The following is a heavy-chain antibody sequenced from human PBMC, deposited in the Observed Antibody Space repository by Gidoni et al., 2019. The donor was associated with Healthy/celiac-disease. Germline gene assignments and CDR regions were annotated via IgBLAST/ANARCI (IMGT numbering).Heavy chain of an antibody. J-gene: IGHJ6*03. V-gene: IGHV4-59*01. CDR3: ARAVADDYYYYYYMDV. CDR1: GGSISSYY. CDR2: IYYSGST. Sequence: QVQLQESGPGLVKPSETLSLTCTVSGGSISSYYWSWIRQPPGKGLEWIGYIYYSGSTNYNPSLKSRVTISVDTSKNQFSLKLSSVTAADTAVYYCARAVADDYYYYYYMDVWGKGTTVTVSS. D-gene: IGHD6-19*01.